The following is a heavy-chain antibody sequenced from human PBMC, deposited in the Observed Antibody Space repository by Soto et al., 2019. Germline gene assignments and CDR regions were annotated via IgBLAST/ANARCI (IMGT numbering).Heavy chain of an antibody. Sequence: EVQLVESGGGLVQPGRSLRLSCAASGFTFDDYAMHWVRQAPGKGLEWVSTITGGNTYYAASVRGRFTISRDNYKNTLYLQMSSLRAEDTALYYCAKDKERGGYDSDFDSWGQGTLVSVSS. CDR2: ITGGNT. V-gene: IGHV3-9*01. J-gene: IGHJ4*02. CDR3: AKDKERGGYDSDFDS. CDR1: GFTFDDYA. D-gene: IGHD3-3*01.